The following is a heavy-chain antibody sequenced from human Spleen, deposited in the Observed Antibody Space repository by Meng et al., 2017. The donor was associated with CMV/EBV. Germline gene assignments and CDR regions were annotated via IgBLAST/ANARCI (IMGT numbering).Heavy chain of an antibody. J-gene: IGHJ4*02. CDR2: IYHSGNT. V-gene: IGHV4-38-2*02. CDR1: GYSISSGYY. Sequence: SETLSLTCTVSGYSISSGYYWGWIRQPPGKGLAWIGSIYHSGNTSYHPTLKSRVTISVDTSKNQFSLKLRSVTAADTALYYCARGGYSGSYSPFDYWGQGTLVTVSS. CDR3: ARGGYSGSYSPFDY. D-gene: IGHD1-26*01.